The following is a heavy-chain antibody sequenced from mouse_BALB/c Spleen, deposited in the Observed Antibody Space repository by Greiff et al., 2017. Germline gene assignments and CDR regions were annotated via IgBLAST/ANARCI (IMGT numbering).Heavy chain of an antibody. Sequence: QVQLQQSGPQLVRPGASVKISCKASGYSFTSYWMHWVKQRPGQGLEWIGMIDPSDSETRLNQKFKDKATLTVDKSSSTAYMQLSSPTSEDSAVYYCARRGSRGCWFAYWGQGTLVTVSA. CDR2: IDPSDSET. CDR3: ARRGSRGCWFAY. J-gene: IGHJ3*01. CDR1: GYSFTSYW. D-gene: IGHD1-1*01. V-gene: IGHV1S127*01.